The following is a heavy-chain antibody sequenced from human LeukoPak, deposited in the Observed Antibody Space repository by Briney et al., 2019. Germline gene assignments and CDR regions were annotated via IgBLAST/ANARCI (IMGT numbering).Heavy chain of an antibody. D-gene: IGHD4-17*01. V-gene: IGHV1-2*04. CDR2: INPNSGGT. Sequence: ASVKVSCKASGYTFTGYYMHWVRQAPGQGLEWMGRINPNSGGTNYAQKFQGWVTMTRDTSISTAYMELSRLRSDDTAVYYCARAATVTTIVDYWGQGTLVTVSS. CDR3: ARAATVTTIVDY. CDR1: GYTFTGYY. J-gene: IGHJ4*02.